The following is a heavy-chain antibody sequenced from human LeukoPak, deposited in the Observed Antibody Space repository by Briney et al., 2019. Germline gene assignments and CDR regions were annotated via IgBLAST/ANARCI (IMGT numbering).Heavy chain of an antibody. Sequence: SETLSLTCTVSGGSISSTTDYWGWTRQPPGKGLEWIGSVFYTGSTYYSPSLKSRVTLSVDTSKNQFSLKLRSVTAADTAVYYCASYDILTGFSSFDYWGQGTLVTVSS. V-gene: IGHV4-39*07. D-gene: IGHD3-9*01. CDR1: GGSISSTTDY. J-gene: IGHJ4*02. CDR2: VFYTGST. CDR3: ASYDILTGFSSFDY.